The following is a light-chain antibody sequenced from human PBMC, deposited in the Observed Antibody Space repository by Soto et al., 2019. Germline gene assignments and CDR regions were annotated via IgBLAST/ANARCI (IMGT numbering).Light chain of an antibody. Sequence: QSALTQPASVSGSRGQSITISCTGTSSDVGNYNLVSWYQQHPGKAPKLMIYEGNKRPSGVSNRFSDSKSGNTASLTISGLQAEDEADYYCCSYAGSGTPLYVFGTGTKVTVL. CDR3: CSYAGSGTPLYV. CDR2: EGN. V-gene: IGLV2-23*01. J-gene: IGLJ1*01. CDR1: SSDVGNYNL.